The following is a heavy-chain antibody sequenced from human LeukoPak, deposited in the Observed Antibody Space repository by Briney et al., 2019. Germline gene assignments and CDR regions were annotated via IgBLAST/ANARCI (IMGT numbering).Heavy chain of an antibody. D-gene: IGHD3-22*01. Sequence: GRSLRLSCAASGFTFSNYAMTWVRQAPGKGLEWVSSSSSSSSYKYYADSVKGRFTISRDNAKNSLYLQMNSLRAEDTAVYYCAREGDDSSGYHPDGFDYWGQGTLVTVSS. CDR1: GFTFSNYA. CDR3: AREGDDSSGYHPDGFDY. J-gene: IGHJ4*02. CDR2: SSSSSSYK. V-gene: IGHV3-21*01.